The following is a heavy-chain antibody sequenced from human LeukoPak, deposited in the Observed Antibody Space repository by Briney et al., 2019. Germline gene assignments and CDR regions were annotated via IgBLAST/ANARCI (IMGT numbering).Heavy chain of an antibody. Sequence: GGSLRLSCAASGFTFSDYYMSWIRQAPGKGLEWVSHISSSGSNIYYADSVKGRFTISRDNAKNSLYLQMNSLRAEDTAVYYCARDIGYNFSRTDRGQDYWGQGTLVTVSS. V-gene: IGHV3-11*01. D-gene: IGHD5-24*01. J-gene: IGHJ4*02. CDR2: ISSSGSNI. CDR3: ARDIGYNFSRTDRGQDY. CDR1: GFTFSDYY.